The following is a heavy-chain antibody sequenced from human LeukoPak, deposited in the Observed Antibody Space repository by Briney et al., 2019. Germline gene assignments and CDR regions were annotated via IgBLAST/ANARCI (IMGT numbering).Heavy chain of an antibody. CDR1: GYSFISYY. CDR3: ARARGGYSYGYHDF. J-gene: IGHJ4*02. D-gene: IGHD5-18*01. V-gene: IGHV1-46*01. Sequence: ASVKVSCKASGYSFISYYMHWVRQAPGQGLEWMGIINPGGGSTTYAQKFQGRVTMTRDTSTSTVYMDLSSLRFEDTAVYYCARARGGYSYGYHDFWGQGTLFTVSS. CDR2: INPGGGST.